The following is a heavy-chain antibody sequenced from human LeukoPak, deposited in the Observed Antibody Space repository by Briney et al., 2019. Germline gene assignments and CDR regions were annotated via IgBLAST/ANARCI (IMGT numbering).Heavy chain of an antibody. CDR3: ARDSDYGDHDY. CDR1: GLTFSSYS. V-gene: IGHV3-21*01. J-gene: IGHJ4*02. CDR2: ISSSSSYI. D-gene: IGHD4-17*01. Sequence: GGSLRPSCAASGLTFSSYSMNWVRQAPGKGLEWVSSISSSSSYIYYADSVKGRFTISRDNAKNSLYLQMNSLRAEDTAVYYCARDSDYGDHDYWGQGTLVTVSS.